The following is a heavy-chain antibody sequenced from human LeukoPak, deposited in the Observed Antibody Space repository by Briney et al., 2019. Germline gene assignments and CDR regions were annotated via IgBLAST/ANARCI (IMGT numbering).Heavy chain of an antibody. CDR3: ARTGLGSTMVRGVIIARDTNAFDI. J-gene: IGHJ3*02. CDR2: INPNSGGT. CDR1: GYTFTGYY. V-gene: IGHV1-2*02. D-gene: IGHD3-10*01. Sequence: GASVKVSCKASGYTFTGYYMHWVRQAPGQGLEWMGWINPNSGGTNYAQKFQGRVTMTRDTSISTAYMELSRLRSDDTAVYYCARTGLGSTMVRGVIIARDTNAFDIWGQGTMVTVSS.